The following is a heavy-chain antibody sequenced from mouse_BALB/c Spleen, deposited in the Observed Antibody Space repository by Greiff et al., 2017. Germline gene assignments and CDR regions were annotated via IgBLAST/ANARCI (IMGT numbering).Heavy chain of an antibody. CDR1: GYSITSGYY. CDR3: ARITTVVATYYFDY. V-gene: IGHV3-6*02. Sequence: EVHLVESGPGLVKPSQSLSLTCSVTGYSITSGYYWNWIRQFPGNKLEWMGYISYDGSNNYNPSLKNRISITRDTSKNQFFLKLNSVTTEDTATYYCARITTVVATYYFDYWGQGTTLTVSS. CDR2: ISYDGSN. D-gene: IGHD1-1*01. J-gene: IGHJ2*01.